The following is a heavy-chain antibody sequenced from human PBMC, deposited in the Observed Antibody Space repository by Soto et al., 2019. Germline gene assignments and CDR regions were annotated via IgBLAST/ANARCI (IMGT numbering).Heavy chain of an antibody. CDR2: IIPIFGTA. Sequence: QVQLVQSGAEVKKPGSSVKVSCKASGGTFSSYAISWVRQAPGQGLEWMGGIIPIFGTANYAQKFQGRVTITADKSESTAYMELSSLRSEDTAVYYCASVRPNYDFWSGLPSYYYYGMDVWGQGTTVTVSS. D-gene: IGHD3-3*01. J-gene: IGHJ6*02. CDR1: GGTFSSYA. CDR3: ASVRPNYDFWSGLPSYYYYGMDV. V-gene: IGHV1-69*06.